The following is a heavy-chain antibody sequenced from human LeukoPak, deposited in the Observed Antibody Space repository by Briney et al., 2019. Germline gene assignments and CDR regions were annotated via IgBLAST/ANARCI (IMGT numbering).Heavy chain of an antibody. CDR2: ISTSGST. CDR1: GDSISGFY. Sequence: PSETLSLTCTVSGDSISGFYWSWIRQPAGKGLQWIGRISTSGSTNYNPSLTSRVTMSVDRSTNEFSLTLRSVTAADTALYYCARGLPSYGDYVDYYFYMDVWGKGTTVTVSS. CDR3: ARGLPSYGDYVDYYFYMDV. V-gene: IGHV4-4*07. D-gene: IGHD4-17*01. J-gene: IGHJ6*03.